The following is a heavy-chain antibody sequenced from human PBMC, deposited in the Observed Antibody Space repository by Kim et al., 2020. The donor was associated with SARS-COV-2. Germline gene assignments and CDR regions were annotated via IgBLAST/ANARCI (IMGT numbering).Heavy chain of an antibody. D-gene: IGHD1-26*01. CDR3: AKRGGYSGSYPIDY. J-gene: IGHJ4*02. CDR1: GFTFSSYA. V-gene: IGHV3-23*01. Sequence: GGSLRLSCAASGFTFSSYAMTWVRQAPEKGLEWVSVISGRGDSTYYADSVKGRFTISRDNSKNTLYLQMTSLRAEDTAVYYCAKRGGYSGSYPIDYWGQGTLVIVSS. CDR2: ISGRGDST.